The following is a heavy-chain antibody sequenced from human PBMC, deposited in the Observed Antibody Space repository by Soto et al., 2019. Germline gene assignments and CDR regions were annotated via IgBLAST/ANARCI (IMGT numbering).Heavy chain of an antibody. CDR2: VIPIFGTP. J-gene: IGHJ6*02. CDR3: ARDPLWFGELLSNYYYQALDV. Sequence: SVKVSCTASGGTYSSHSFTWVRQAPGQGLEWMGGVIPIFGTPNYAQKFQGRVTITAEASTNTAYMELSSLTSEDTAVYYCARDPLWFGELLSNYYYQALDVWGQGTTVTVSS. CDR1: GGTYSSHS. D-gene: IGHD3-10*01. V-gene: IGHV1-69*13.